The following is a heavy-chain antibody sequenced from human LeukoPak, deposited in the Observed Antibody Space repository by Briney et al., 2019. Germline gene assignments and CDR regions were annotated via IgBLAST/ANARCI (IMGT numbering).Heavy chain of an antibody. J-gene: IGHJ4*02. V-gene: IGHV3-30*02. CDR1: GFTFSSYG. Sequence: GGSLRLSCAASGFTFSSYGMHWVRQAAGKGLEWVAFIRYDGTNKYYADSVKGRFTISRDNSKNTLYLQMNSLRAEDTAVYYCAKDQYYYGSGRSFLPPPDYWGQGALVTVSS. CDR2: IRYDGTNK. D-gene: IGHD3-10*01. CDR3: AKDQYYYGSGRSFLPPPDY.